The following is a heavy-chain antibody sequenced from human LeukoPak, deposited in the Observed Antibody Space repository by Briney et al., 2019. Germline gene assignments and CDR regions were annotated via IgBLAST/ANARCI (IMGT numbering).Heavy chain of an antibody. J-gene: IGHJ4*02. CDR2: IYYSGST. CDR1: GGSISSYY. D-gene: IGHD3-10*01. CDR3: ARDFPPVRGRGEY. V-gene: IGHV4-59*01. Sequence: SETLSLTCTVSGGSISSYYWSWIRQPPGKGLEWIGYIYYSGSTNYNPSLKSRVTISVDKSKNQFSLKLSSVTAVDTAVYYCARDFPPVRGRGEYWGQGTLVTVSS.